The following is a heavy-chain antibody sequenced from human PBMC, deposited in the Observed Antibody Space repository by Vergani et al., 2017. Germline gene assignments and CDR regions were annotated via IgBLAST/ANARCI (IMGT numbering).Heavy chain of an antibody. CDR2: IYKSGSS. J-gene: IGHJ5*02. V-gene: IGHV4-59*01. D-gene: IGHD3-9*01. CDR1: GGSISDYY. Sequence: QVQLQESGPGLVKSSETLSLTCTVSGGSISDYYWNWLRQPPGEGLEWIGYIYKSGSSTYNPSLKGRVTISADTSKNQFSLKLTSVTAADTALYYCARDQLRYFDWPGDAPKWFDHWGQGTLVTVSS. CDR3: ARDQLRYFDWPGDAPKWFDH.